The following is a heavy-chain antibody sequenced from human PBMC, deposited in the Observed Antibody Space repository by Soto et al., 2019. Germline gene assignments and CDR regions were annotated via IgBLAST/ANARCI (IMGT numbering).Heavy chain of an antibody. D-gene: IGHD3-22*01. V-gene: IGHV3-30*03. J-gene: IGHJ6*02. CDR3: AAEGHYYDSSGYYFIYYYGMDV. CDR2: ISYDGSNK. CDR1: GFTFSSYG. Sequence: PGGSLRLSCAASGFTFSSYGMHWVRQAPGKGLEWVAVISYDGSNKYYADSVKGRFTISRDNSKNTLYLQMNSLRAEDTAVYYCAAEGHYYDSSGYYFIYYYGMDVWGQGTTVTVSS.